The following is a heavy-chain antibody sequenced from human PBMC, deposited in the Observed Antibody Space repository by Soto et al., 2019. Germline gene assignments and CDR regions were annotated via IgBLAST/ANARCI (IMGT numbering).Heavy chain of an antibody. CDR2: ISAYNGNT. CDR3: ASAALRYSYGPYYFDY. V-gene: IGHV1-18*01. D-gene: IGHD5-18*01. CDR1: GYTFTSYG. J-gene: IGHJ4*02. Sequence: QVQLVQSGAEVKKPGASVKVSCKASGYTFTSYGISWVRQAPGQGLEWMGWISAYNGNTKYAQKLQGRVTMTAVTATSTAYMELRSVRSDDTAVYYCASAALRYSYGPYYFDYWGQGTLVTVSS.